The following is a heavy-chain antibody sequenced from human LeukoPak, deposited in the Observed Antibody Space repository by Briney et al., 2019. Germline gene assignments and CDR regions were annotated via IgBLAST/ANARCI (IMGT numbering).Heavy chain of an antibody. CDR1: GGSISSYY. V-gene: IGHV4-4*07. D-gene: IGHD3-3*01. CDR3: ARDCRDYDFWSGTHSYYMDV. CDR2: IYTSGST. J-gene: IGHJ6*03. Sequence: SETRSLTCTVSGGSISSYYWSWIRQPAGKGLEWIGRIYTSGSTNYNPSLKSRVTMSVDTSKNQFSLKLSSVTAADTAVYYCARDCRDYDFWSGTHSYYMDVWGKGTTVTVSS.